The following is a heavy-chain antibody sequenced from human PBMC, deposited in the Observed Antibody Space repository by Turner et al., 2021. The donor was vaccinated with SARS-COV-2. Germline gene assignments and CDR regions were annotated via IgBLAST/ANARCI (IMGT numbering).Heavy chain of an antibody. J-gene: IGHJ3*02. CDR2: FDPEDDET. D-gene: IGHD5-12*01. CDR1: GYTLTKLS. CDR3: ATCRDGYNWGAFHI. V-gene: IGHV1-24*01. Sequence: QDQLVQSGAQVKKPGASVKVSGKVYGYTLTKLSMHWVRQAPGKGLEWMGGFDPEDDETIYAQKFQGRVTMTEDTSTDTAYMELSSLRSKDTAVYYCATCRDGYNWGAFHIWGQGTMVTVSS.